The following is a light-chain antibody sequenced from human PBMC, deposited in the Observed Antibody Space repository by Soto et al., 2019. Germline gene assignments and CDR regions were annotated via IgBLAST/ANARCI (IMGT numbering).Light chain of an antibody. Sequence: ETVLTQSPGTLSLSPGERATLSCRASQSVSSNYLAWYQQKPGQAPRLLIYGASTRATGIPDRFSGSGSGTDLPLTISRLEPEDFAVYYCQQFGRSPPSWTFGQGTKVEIK. CDR2: GAS. CDR3: QQFGRSPPSWT. J-gene: IGKJ1*01. CDR1: QSVSSNY. V-gene: IGKV3-20*01.